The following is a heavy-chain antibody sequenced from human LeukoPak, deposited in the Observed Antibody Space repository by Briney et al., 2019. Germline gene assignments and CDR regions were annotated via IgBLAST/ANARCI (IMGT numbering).Heavy chain of an antibody. J-gene: IGHJ4*02. CDR2: IYYSGST. CDR3: ARAGYCSSTSCYLASDY. V-gene: IGHV4-31*03. Sequence: SQTLSLTCTVSGGSISSGGYYWSWLRQHPGTGLEWIGYIYYSGSTYYNPSLKSRVTISVDTSKNQFSLKLSSVTAADTAVYYCARAGYCSSTSCYLASDYWGQGTLVTVSS. CDR1: GGSISSGGYY. D-gene: IGHD2-2*01.